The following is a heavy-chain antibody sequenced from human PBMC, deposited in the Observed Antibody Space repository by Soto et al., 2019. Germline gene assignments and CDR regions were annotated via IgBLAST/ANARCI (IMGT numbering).Heavy chain of an antibody. J-gene: IGHJ5*02. CDR2: IHYSGST. V-gene: IGHV4-59*01. CDR1: GGSLSDYY. Sequence: SETLSLTCTVSGGSLSDYYWTWIRQPPGKGLEWIGYIHYSGSTNYNPSLKSRVTISVDTSKNQFSLKLRSVTAADTAMYHCARGGIAARKGRWFDPWGQGAPVTVSS. D-gene: IGHD6-6*01. CDR3: ARGGIAARKGRWFDP.